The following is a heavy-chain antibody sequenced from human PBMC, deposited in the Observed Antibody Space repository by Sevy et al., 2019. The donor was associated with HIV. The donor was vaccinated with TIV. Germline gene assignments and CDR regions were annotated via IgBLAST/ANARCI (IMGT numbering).Heavy chain of an antibody. CDR2: IRVKAFGATA. CDR3: TREATLVRGVVTINDAFDI. D-gene: IGHD3-10*01. J-gene: IGHJ3*02. CDR1: GFTFADYT. V-gene: IGHV3-49*03. Sequence: GGSLRLSCTASGFTFADYTMSWFRQAPGRGLEWLSFIRVKAFGATAEYAASVKDRFTISRDDSQSIAYLQMNGLKTEDTAFYYCTREATLVRGVVTINDAFDIWGQGTMVTVSS.